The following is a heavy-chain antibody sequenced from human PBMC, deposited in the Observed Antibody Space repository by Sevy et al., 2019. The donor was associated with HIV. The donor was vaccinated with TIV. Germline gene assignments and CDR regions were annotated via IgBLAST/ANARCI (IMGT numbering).Heavy chain of an antibody. V-gene: IGHV3-21*01. J-gene: IGHJ6*02. CDR2: ISSSSSYI. Sequence: GGSLRLSCAASGFTFSSYSMNWVRQAPGKGLEWVSSISSSSSYIYYADSVKGRFTNSRDNAKNSLYLQINSLRAEDTAVYYCARTGPTGYYGMDVWGQGTTVTVSS. D-gene: IGHD2-8*02. CDR1: GFTFSSYS. CDR3: ARTGPTGYYGMDV.